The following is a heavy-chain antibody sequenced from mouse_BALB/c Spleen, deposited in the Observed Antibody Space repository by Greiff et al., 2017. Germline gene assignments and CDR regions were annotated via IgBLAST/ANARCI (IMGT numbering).Heavy chain of an antibody. CDR1: GYTFTSYW. J-gene: IGHJ3*01. Sequence: QVQLQQSGAELARPGASVKLSCKASGYTFTSYWMQWVKQRPGQGLEWIGAIYPGDGDTRYTQKFKGKATLTADKSSSTAYMQLSSLASEDSAVYYCASWDDAYWGQGTLVTVSA. D-gene: IGHD4-1*01. V-gene: IGHV1-87*01. CDR3: ASWDDAY. CDR2: IYPGDGDT.